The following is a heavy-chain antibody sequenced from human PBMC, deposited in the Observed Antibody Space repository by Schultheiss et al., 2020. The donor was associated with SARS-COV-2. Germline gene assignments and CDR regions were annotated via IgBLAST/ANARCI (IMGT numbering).Heavy chain of an antibody. CDR1: GFTFSSYG. J-gene: IGHJ5*02. CDR3: ARDWAAANNWFDP. CDR2: ISSSSSTI. Sequence: GGSLRLSCAASGFTFSSYGMHWVRQAPGKGLEWVSYISSSSSTIYYADSVKGRFTISRDNAKNSLYLQMNSLRAEDTAVYYCARDWAAANNWFDPWGQGTLVTVSS. V-gene: IGHV3-48*01. D-gene: IGHD6-13*01.